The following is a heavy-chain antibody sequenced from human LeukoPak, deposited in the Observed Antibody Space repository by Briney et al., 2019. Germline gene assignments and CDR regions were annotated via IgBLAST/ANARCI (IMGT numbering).Heavy chain of an antibody. CDR2: IRYDGSNK. J-gene: IGHJ4*02. CDR1: GFTFSSYG. V-gene: IGHV3-30*02. Sequence: GGSLRLSCAASGFTFSSYGMHWVRQAPGKGLEWVAFIRYDGSNKYYADSVKGRFTISRDNSKNTLYLQMNSLRAEDTAVYYCAKDPGPLLWWSTSYFDYWGQGTLVTVSS. D-gene: IGHD2-2*01. CDR3: AKDPGPLLWWSTSYFDY.